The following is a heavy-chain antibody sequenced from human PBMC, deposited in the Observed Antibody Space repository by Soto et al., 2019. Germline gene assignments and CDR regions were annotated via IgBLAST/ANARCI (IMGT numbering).Heavy chain of an antibody. CDR3: AIDVARGLSTGSAVGY. J-gene: IGHJ4*02. CDR2: ISYDGSNK. CDR1: GFTFSSYG. Sequence: GGSLRLSCAASGFTFSSYGMHWVRQAPGEGLEWVAVISYDGSNKYYADSVKGRFTISRDNSKNTLYLQMNSLRAEDTAVYYCAIDVARGLSTGSAVGYWGKRTMVAV. V-gene: IGHV3-30*03. D-gene: IGHD3-9*01.